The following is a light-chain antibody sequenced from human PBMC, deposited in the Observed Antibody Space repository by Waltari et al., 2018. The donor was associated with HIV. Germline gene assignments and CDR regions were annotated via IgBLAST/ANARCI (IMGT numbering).Light chain of an antibody. CDR2: SNK. J-gene: IGLJ3*02. V-gene: IGLV1-44*01. Sequence: QSVLTQPPSASGTPGQRVPIPCSGHTSNLGLNTVTWYQHLPGTAPKLLIYSNKQRPSGVPDRFSGSKSGTSASLAISGLQSEDEADYYCATWDDSPDGPVFGGGTKLTVL. CDR1: TSNLGLNT. CDR3: ATWDDSPDGPV.